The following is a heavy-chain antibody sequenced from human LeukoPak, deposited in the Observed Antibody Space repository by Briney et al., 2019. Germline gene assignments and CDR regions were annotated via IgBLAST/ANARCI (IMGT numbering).Heavy chain of an antibody. CDR2: IWYDESNK. CDR1: GFTFSTYG. J-gene: IGHJ4*02. Sequence: GGSLRLSCVASGFTFSTYGMHWVRQAPGKGLEWVAVIWYDESNKYYGDSVKGRFSISRDNSKNTLYLQMNSLRAEDTAVYYCATTRFFDYWGQGTLVTVSS. V-gene: IGHV3-33*01. D-gene: IGHD1-14*01. CDR3: ATTRFFDY.